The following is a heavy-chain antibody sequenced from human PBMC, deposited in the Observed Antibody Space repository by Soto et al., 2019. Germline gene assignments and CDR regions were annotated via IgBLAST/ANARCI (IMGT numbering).Heavy chain of an antibody. J-gene: IGHJ4*02. CDR2: ISGSGGST. Sequence: GGSLRLSCAASGFTFSSYAMSWVRQAPGKGLEWVSAISGSGGSTYYADSVKGRFTISRDNSKNTLYLQMNSLRAEDTAVYYCAKGPIEAMITFGGVMLWGKGPLVTVPS. D-gene: IGHD3-16*01. CDR3: AKGPIEAMITFGGVML. V-gene: IGHV3-23*01. CDR1: GFTFSSYA.